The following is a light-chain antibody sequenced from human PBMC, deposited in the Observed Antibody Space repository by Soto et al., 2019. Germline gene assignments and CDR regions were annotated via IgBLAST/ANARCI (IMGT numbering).Light chain of an antibody. CDR2: NSN. Sequence: QSVLTQPPSASGTPGQRVTISCSGGSSNIGSNTVSWYQQLPGAAPKLLIYNSNERPSGVPDRFSGSKSGTSASLAISERQSEDEAEYYCAAWDDSLNGPVFGGGTKGTVL. CDR3: AAWDDSLNGPV. CDR1: SSNIGSNT. J-gene: IGLJ2*01. V-gene: IGLV1-44*01.